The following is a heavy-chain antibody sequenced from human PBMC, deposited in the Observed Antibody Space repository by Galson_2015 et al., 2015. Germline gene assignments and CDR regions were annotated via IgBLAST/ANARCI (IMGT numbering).Heavy chain of an antibody. Sequence: SVKVSCKASGGTFSSYAISWVRQAPGQGPEWMGGIIPIFGTANYAQKFQGRVTITADESTSTAYMELSSLRSEDTAVYYCARDGCSGGSCYPTDYNWFDPWGQGTLVTVSS. CDR1: GGTFSSYA. V-gene: IGHV1-69*13. J-gene: IGHJ5*02. D-gene: IGHD2-15*01. CDR2: IIPIFGTA. CDR3: ARDGCSGGSCYPTDYNWFDP.